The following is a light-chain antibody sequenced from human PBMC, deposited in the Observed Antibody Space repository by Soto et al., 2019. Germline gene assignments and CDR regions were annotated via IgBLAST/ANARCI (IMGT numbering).Light chain of an antibody. CDR2: GAS. V-gene: IGKV3-11*01. Sequence: EIVLTQSPATLSLSPGERATLSCRASQSVGNYLAWYQQKPGQAPRLLIYGASTRASGIPARFSGSGSGTEFTLTISSLEPEDFAVYYCQQRSNWPPDTFGQGTKLEIK. CDR3: QQRSNWPPDT. CDR1: QSVGNY. J-gene: IGKJ2*01.